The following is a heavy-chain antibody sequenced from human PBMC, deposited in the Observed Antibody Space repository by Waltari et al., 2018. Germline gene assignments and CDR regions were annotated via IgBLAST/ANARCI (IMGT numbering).Heavy chain of an antibody. J-gene: IGHJ4*02. Sequence: QVQLQQWGAGLLKPSETLSLTCAVYGGSFSGYYWSWIRQPPGKGLEWIGEINHSGSTNDNPSLKSRVTISVDTSKNQFSLKLSSVTAADTAVYYCATGRAPAGPYFDYWGQGTLVTVSS. V-gene: IGHV4-34*01. CDR2: INHSGST. CDR3: ATGRAPAGPYFDY. D-gene: IGHD6-13*01. CDR1: GGSFSGYY.